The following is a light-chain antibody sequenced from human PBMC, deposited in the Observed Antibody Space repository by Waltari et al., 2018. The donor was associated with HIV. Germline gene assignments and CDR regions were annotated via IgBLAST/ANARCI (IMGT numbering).Light chain of an antibody. CDR1: SSDIGSYNL. CDR3: CSYAGSTTGV. Sequence: QSALTQPASVSGSPGQSITISCTGTSSDIGSYNLVSWYQHHPGKAPKFMIYQVSKWPSGVSIRFSGSKSGNTASLTISGLQAEDETDYYCCSYAGSTTGVFGGGTKLTVL. V-gene: IGLV2-23*02. J-gene: IGLJ2*01. CDR2: QVS.